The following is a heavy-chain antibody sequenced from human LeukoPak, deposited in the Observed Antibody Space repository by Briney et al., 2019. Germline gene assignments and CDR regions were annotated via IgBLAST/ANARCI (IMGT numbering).Heavy chain of an antibody. J-gene: IGHJ4*02. Sequence: SETLSLTCTVSGGSISSGGYYWSWIRQPPGKGLEWIGYIYHSGSTYYNPSLKSRVTISVDRSKNQFSLKLSSVTAADTAVYYCARVGGYDSSGPQYYFDYWGQGTLVTVSS. CDR2: IYHSGST. D-gene: IGHD3-22*01. V-gene: IGHV4-30-2*01. CDR1: GGSISSGGYY. CDR3: ARVGGYDSSGPQYYFDY.